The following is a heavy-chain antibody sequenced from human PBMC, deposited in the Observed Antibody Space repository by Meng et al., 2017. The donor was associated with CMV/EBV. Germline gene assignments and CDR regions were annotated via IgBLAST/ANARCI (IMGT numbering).Heavy chain of an antibody. CDR1: GYTFTGYY. V-gene: IGHV1-2*02. D-gene: IGHD3-10*01. CDR2: INPNSGGT. CDR3: ARDFANEGVYYYDYYYGMDV. Sequence: ASVKVSCKASGYTFTGYYMHWVRQAPGQGLEWMGWINPNSGGTNYAQKFQGRVTMTRDTSISTAYMELSRLRSDDTAVYYCARDFANEGVYYYDYYYGMDVWAKGPRSPSP. J-gene: IGHJ6*02.